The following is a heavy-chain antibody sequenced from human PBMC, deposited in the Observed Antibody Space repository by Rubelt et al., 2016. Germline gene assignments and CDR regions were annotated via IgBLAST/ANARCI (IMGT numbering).Heavy chain of an antibody. CDR1: GDAITNYG. J-gene: IGHJ6*03. CDR3: ARHRHPLYFYHLLDV. Sequence: QVQLRESGPGLVKPSETLSLTCSVAGDAITNYGWTWLRQSPGKGLEWIGFISATGDTRYNPTLRSRVSISVDTSKRQLSLKLNSATSADTAVYYCARHRHPLYFYHLLDVWGNGTTVTVS. V-gene: IGHV4-4*08. CDR2: ISATGDT. D-gene: IGHD3-16*02.